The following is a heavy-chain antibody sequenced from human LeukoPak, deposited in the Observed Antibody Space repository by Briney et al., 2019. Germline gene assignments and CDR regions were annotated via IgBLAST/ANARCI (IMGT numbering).Heavy chain of an antibody. D-gene: IGHD2-15*01. CDR1: GFTFSSYE. CDR3: ATDVVAATNDAFDI. CDR2: ISSSGSTI. V-gene: IGHV3-48*03. Sequence: GGSLRLSCAASGFTFSSYEMNWVRQAPGKGLEWVSYISSSGSTIYCADSVKGRFTISRDNAKNSLYLQMNSLRAEDTAVYYCATDVVAATNDAFDIWGQGTMVTVSS. J-gene: IGHJ3*02.